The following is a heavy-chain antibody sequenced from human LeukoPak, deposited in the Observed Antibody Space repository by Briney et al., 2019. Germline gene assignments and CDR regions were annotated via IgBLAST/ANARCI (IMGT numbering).Heavy chain of an antibody. CDR2: INGDGSST. J-gene: IGHJ5*02. D-gene: IGHD5-18*01. Sequence: PGGSLRLSCAASGFAFNTYWMHWVRQAPGTGLVWVSRINGDGSSTSYADFVKGRFTISRDNAKNTLYLQMNSLRAEETAIYYCARDKGYSTDQWGQGTLVTVSS. V-gene: IGHV3-74*01. CDR3: ARDKGYSTDQ. CDR1: GFAFNTYW.